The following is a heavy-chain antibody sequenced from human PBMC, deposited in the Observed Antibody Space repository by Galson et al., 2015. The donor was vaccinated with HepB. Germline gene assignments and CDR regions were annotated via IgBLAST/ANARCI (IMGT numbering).Heavy chain of an antibody. CDR2: IYSGGST. D-gene: IGHD6-19*01. V-gene: IGHV3-53*01. J-gene: IGHJ4*02. CDR3: AKEAWSSGLFDY. CDR1: GFTVSSNY. Sequence: SLRLSCAASGFTVSSNYMSWVRQAPGKGLEWVSVIYSGGSTYYADSVKGRFTISRDNSKNTLYLQMNSLRAEDTAVYYCAKEAWSSGLFDYWGQGTLVTVSS.